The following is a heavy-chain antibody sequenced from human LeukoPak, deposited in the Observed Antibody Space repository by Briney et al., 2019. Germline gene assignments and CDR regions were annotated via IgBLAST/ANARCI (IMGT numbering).Heavy chain of an antibody. V-gene: IGHV1-18*01. CDR3: ARVPTTVTAYFDY. J-gene: IGHJ4*02. CDR2: ISAYNGNT. Sequence: ASVKVSCKASGYTFTSYGISWVRQAPGEGLEWMGWISAYNGNTNYAQKIQGRVTITADESTSTAYMELSSLRSEDTAVYYCARVPTTVTAYFDYWGQGTLVTVSS. CDR1: GYTFTSYG. D-gene: IGHD4-17*01.